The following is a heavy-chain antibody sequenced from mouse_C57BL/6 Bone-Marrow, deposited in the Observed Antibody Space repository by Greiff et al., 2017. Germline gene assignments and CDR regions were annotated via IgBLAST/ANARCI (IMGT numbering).Heavy chain of an antibody. V-gene: IGHV1-64*01. CDR2: IHPNSGST. D-gene: IGHD2-3*01. CDR1: GYTFTSYW. CDR3: ARRGYDGYPLCAY. Sequence: QVQLQQPGAELVKPGASVKLSCKASGYTFTSYWMHWVKQRPGQGLEWIGMIHPNSGSTNYNEKFKSKATLTVDKSSSTAYMQLSSLTSEDSAVYYCARRGYDGYPLCAYWGQGTLVTVSA. J-gene: IGHJ3*01.